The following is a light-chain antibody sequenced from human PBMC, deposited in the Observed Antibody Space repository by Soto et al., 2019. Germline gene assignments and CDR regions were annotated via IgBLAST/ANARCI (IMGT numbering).Light chain of an antibody. Sequence: DIQMTQSPSSLSASVGDRVTITCRASQSISSYLNWYQQKPGKAPKLLIYAASSLQSGVPSRFSGSGSGTDFTLTISSLQPDDFATYYCQQCYSNPWTFGQGTKVDIK. CDR2: AAS. CDR3: QQCYSNPWT. V-gene: IGKV1-39*01. CDR1: QSISSY. J-gene: IGKJ1*01.